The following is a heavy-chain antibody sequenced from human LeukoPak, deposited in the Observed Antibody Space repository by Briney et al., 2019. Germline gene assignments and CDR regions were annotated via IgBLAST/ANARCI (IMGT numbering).Heavy chain of an antibody. CDR1: GGSISTFY. CDR2: IFHTGST. Sequence: SETLSLTCTVSGGSISTFYWSWIRQSPVKGLEWIGYIFHTGSTDYNPSLKSRVTISVDTSKNQFSLKLSSVTAADTAVYYCAAMRYGRDYYYGMDVWGQGTTVTVSS. J-gene: IGHJ6*02. V-gene: IGHV4-4*09. CDR3: AAMRYGRDYYYGMDV. D-gene: IGHD1-14*01.